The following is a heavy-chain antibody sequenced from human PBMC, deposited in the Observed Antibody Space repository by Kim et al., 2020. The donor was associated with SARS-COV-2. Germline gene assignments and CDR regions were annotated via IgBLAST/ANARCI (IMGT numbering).Heavy chain of an antibody. J-gene: IGHJ4*02. CDR1: GLPFNTYG. V-gene: IGHV3-30*02. Sequence: GGSLRLSCAASGLPFNTYGMFWVRQAPGKGLEWVAFIRYDGSSKNYADSVKGRFTISRDTSRNTLYLEMNNLRAEDTALYYCTTFNYWGQGTLVTVSS. CDR3: TTFNY. CDR2: IRYDGSSK.